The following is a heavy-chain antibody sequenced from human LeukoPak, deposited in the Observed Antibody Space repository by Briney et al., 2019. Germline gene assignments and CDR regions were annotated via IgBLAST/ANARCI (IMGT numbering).Heavy chain of an antibody. CDR2: IKQDGSEK. J-gene: IGHJ4*02. Sequence: GGSLRLSCAASGFTFSSYWMNWVRQAPGKGLEWVAHIKQDGSEKYYVDSVKGRFTISRDNAKNSLYLQMNSLRAEDTAVYYCARIYPAAMLYFDYWGQGTLVTVSS. D-gene: IGHD2-2*01. CDR3: ARIYPAAMLYFDY. CDR1: GFTFSSYW. V-gene: IGHV3-7*01.